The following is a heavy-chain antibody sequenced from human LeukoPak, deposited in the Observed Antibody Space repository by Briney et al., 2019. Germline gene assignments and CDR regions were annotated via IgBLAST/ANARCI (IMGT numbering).Heavy chain of an antibody. V-gene: IGHV4-59*01. D-gene: IGHD5-18*01. Sequence: PGGSLRLSCAASGFTFSDYYMSWIRQPPGKGLEWIGYIYYSGSTNYNPSLKSRVTISVDTSKNQFSLKLSSVTAADTAVYYCARGVRYSYGSFDYWGQGTLVTVSS. CDR1: GFTFSDYY. J-gene: IGHJ4*02. CDR3: ARGVRYSYGSFDY. CDR2: IYYSGST.